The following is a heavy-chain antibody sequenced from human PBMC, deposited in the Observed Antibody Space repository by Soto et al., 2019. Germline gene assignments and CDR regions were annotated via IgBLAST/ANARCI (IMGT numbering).Heavy chain of an antibody. J-gene: IGHJ5*02. D-gene: IGHD2-2*01. CDR2: ISLYSDGT. V-gene: IGHV1-18*01. CDR1: GYTFSNYG. CDR3: ARVVPGAAAWFGP. Sequence: ASVKVSCKTSGYTFSNYGITWVRQAPGQPLEWLGWISLYSDGTNYAQKFQGRVSMTTGTSTTTAYMELRSLRSDDTAVYYCARVVPGAAAWFGPWGQGPLVTVS.